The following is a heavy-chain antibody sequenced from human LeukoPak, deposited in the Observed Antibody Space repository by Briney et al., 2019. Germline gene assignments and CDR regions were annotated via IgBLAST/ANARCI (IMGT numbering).Heavy chain of an antibody. CDR3: ARESPPLPNSGSSLYYFDY. CDR1: GFTVSSNY. Sequence: SGGSLRLSCAASGFTVSSNYMSWVRQAPWKGLEWVSVIYSGGSTYYADSVKGRFTISRDNSKNTLYLQMNSLRAEDTAVYYCARESPPLPNSGSSLYYFDYWGQGTLVTVSS. J-gene: IGHJ4*02. D-gene: IGHD1-26*01. V-gene: IGHV3-53*01. CDR2: IYSGGST.